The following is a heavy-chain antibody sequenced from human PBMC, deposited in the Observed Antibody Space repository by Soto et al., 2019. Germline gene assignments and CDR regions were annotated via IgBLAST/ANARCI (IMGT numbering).Heavy chain of an antibody. CDR2: INHSGST. CDR3: ARGLGDRYDYIWGSYRYTGGDY. J-gene: IGHJ4*02. V-gene: IGHV4-34*01. CDR1: GGSFSGYY. Sequence: QVQLQQWGAGLLKPSETLSLTCAVYGGSFSGYYWSWIRQPPGKGLEWIGEINHSGSTNYNPSLKSRFTISVDTSKNQFSLKLSSVTAADTAVYYCARGLGDRYDYIWGSYRYTGGDYWGQGTLVTVSS. D-gene: IGHD3-16*02.